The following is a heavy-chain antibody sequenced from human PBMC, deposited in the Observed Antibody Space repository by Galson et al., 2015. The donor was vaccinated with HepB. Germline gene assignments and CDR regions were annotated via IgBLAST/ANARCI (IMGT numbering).Heavy chain of an antibody. Sequence: SLRLSCAASGFTFSSYAMSWVRQAPGKGLEWVSTIRGSSGATYYADSVRGRFTISRDNSKNTLYLQMNSLRAEDTAVYSCAKIYNDNIRYYDYWGQGTLVSVSS. CDR1: GFTFSSYA. J-gene: IGHJ4*02. V-gene: IGHV3-23*01. CDR2: IRGSSGAT. D-gene: IGHD1-1*01. CDR3: AKIYNDNIRYYDY.